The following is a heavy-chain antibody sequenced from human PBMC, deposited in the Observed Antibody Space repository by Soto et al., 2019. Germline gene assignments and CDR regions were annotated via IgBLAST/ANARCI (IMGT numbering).Heavy chain of an antibody. D-gene: IGHD2-15*01. CDR2: VSTSGSLK. Sequence: PGGSLRLSCAASGFSLSIYEMTWVRQAPGKGLEWLAYVSTSGSLKNYADSVKGRFTISRDNTKNAVYLQMNSLRAEDTAVYYCVKTVPIRYYYFDFWGQETRVTVSS. J-gene: IGHJ4*02. V-gene: IGHV3-48*03. CDR3: VKTVPIRYYYFDF. CDR1: GFSLSIYE.